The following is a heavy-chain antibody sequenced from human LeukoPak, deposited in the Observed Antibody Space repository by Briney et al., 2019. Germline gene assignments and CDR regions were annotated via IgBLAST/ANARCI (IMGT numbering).Heavy chain of an antibody. CDR1: GFTFDDYA. V-gene: IGHV3-9*01. CDR2: ISWNSGSI. J-gene: IGHJ4*02. Sequence: PGGSLRLSCAASGFTFDDYAMHWVRQAPGKGLEWVSGISWNSGSIGYADSMKGRFTISRDNAKNSLYLQMNSLRAEDTALYYCAKEAQYSYDSSGYYGYFDYWGQGTLVTVSS. CDR3: AKEAQYSYDSSGYYGYFDY. D-gene: IGHD3-22*01.